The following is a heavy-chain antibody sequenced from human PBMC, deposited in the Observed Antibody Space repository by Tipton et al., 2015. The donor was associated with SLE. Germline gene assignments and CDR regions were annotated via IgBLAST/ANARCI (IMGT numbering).Heavy chain of an antibody. CDR1: GGSFSGYY. CDR2: INHSGST. J-gene: IGHJ4*02. Sequence: TLSLTCAVYGGSFSGYYWSWIRQPPGKGLERIGEINHSGSTNYNPSLKSRVTISVDTSKNQFSLKLSSVTAADTAVYYCARGLRITMVRGVPFDYWGQGTLVTVSS. D-gene: IGHD3-10*01. CDR3: ARGLRITMVRGVPFDY. V-gene: IGHV4-34*01.